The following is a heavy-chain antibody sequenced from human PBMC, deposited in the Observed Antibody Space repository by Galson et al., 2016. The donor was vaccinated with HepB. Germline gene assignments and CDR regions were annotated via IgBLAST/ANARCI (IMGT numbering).Heavy chain of an antibody. CDR3: AKVIEKPKRYNYYYGMEV. CDR1: GFTFSSYA. J-gene: IGHJ6*02. CDR2: ISGSGGTT. V-gene: IGHV3-23*01. Sequence: SLRLSCAASGFTFSSYAMSWVRQAPGKGLEWVSAISGSGGTTYYADSVKGRFTISRDNSKNTLYLQMNSVRAEDTAVYYCAKVIEKPKRYNYYYGMEVWGQGTTVTVSS.